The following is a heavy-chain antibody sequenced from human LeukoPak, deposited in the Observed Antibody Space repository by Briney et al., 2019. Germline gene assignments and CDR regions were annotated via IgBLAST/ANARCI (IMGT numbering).Heavy chain of an antibody. Sequence: GRSLRLSCAASGFTFDDYAMHWARQAPGKGLEWVSGISWNSGSIGYADSVKGRFTISRDNAKNSLYLQMNSLRAEDTALYYCAKDRAGWLLTYFDYWGQGTLVTVSS. CDR1: GFTFDDYA. V-gene: IGHV3-9*01. CDR2: ISWNSGSI. CDR3: AKDRAGWLLTYFDY. J-gene: IGHJ4*02. D-gene: IGHD3-22*01.